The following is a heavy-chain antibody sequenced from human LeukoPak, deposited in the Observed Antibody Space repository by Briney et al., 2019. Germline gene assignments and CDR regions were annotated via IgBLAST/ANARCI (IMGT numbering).Heavy chain of an antibody. V-gene: IGHV3-23*01. D-gene: IGHD7-27*01. CDR1: GFTFSSCA. J-gene: IGHJ4*02. CDR3: AKRGINWGPIDY. Sequence: GGSLRLSCAASGFTFSSCAMTWVRQAPGKGLEWVLAISGSGDSTYYADSVKGRFTISRDNSKSTLFLQMNSLRAEDTAVYYCAKRGINWGPIDYWGQGTLVTVSS. CDR2: ISGSGDST.